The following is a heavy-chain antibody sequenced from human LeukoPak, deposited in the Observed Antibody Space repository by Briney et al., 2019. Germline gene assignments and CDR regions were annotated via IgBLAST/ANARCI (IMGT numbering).Heavy chain of an antibody. V-gene: IGHV3-74*01. CDR1: GFDFSSNW. CDR3: AREGGDYVGIAFDI. CDR2: IKGDGIST. Sequence: PGGSLRLSCAASGFDFSSNWMHWVRHAPGQGLVWVSRIKGDGISTNYADSVKGRFTISRDNAKNSLYLQMNSLRAEDTAVYYCAREGGDYVGIAFDIWGQGTMVTVSS. J-gene: IGHJ3*02. D-gene: IGHD4-17*01.